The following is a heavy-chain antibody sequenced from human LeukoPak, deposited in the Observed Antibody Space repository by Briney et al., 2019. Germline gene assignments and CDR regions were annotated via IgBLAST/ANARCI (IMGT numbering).Heavy chain of an antibody. Sequence: PGGSLRLSCAASGFTFSSYGMHWVRQAPGKGLEWVAFIRYDGSNKYYADSVKGRFTISRDNSKNTLYLQMNSLRVEDTAVYYCLVTTGFYWGQGTLVTVSS. D-gene: IGHD4-17*01. CDR1: GFTFSSYG. CDR3: LVTTGFY. V-gene: IGHV3-30*02. J-gene: IGHJ4*02. CDR2: IRYDGSNK.